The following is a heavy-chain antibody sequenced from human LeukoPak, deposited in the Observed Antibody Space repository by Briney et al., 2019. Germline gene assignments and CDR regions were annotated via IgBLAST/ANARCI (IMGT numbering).Heavy chain of an antibody. CDR2: IYYSGST. CDR3: ARDPPYGDYRFDY. J-gene: IGHJ4*02. CDR1: GGSISSSSYY. D-gene: IGHD4-17*01. V-gene: IGHV4-39*07. Sequence: SETLSLTCTVSGGSISSSSYYWGWIRQPPGKGLEWIGSIYYSGSTYYNPSLKSRVTISVDTSKNQFSLKLSSVTAADTAVYYCARDPPYGDYRFDYWGQGTLVTVSS.